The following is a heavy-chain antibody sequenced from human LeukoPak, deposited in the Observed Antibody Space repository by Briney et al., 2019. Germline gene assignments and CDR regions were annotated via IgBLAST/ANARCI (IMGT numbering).Heavy chain of an antibody. J-gene: IGHJ5*02. D-gene: IGHD4-11*01. CDR3: ARHLRGDYSNSWFDP. V-gene: IGHV4-61*05. Sequence: SETLSLTCTVSGGSISSSSYYWSWIRQPPGKGLEWIGYIYYSGSTNYNPSLKSRVTISVDTSKNQFSLKLTSVTAADTALYYCARHLRGDYSNSWFDPWGQGTLVTVSS. CDR2: IYYSGST. CDR1: GGSISSSSYY.